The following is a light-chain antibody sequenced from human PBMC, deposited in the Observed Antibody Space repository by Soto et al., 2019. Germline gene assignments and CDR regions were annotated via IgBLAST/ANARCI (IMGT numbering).Light chain of an antibody. CDR1: QSVSSNY. CDR3: QHYGRSPPSWT. J-gene: IGKJ1*01. V-gene: IGKV3-20*01. Sequence: EIVLRQSPGTLSLSAGERATLSCRASQSVSSNYLAWYQQKPGQPPRLLISGASSRATGIPDRFIGSGSGTDFTLTISSLEPEDFAVYYCQHYGRSPPSWTFGQGTKVEIK. CDR2: GAS.